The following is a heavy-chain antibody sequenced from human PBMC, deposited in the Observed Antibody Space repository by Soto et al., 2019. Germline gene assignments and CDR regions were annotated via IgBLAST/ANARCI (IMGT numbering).Heavy chain of an antibody. V-gene: IGHV4-39*01. J-gene: IGHJ4*02. CDR2: IYYSGST. Sequence: SETLSLTCTVSGGSISSSSYYWGWIRQPPGKGLEWIGSIYYSGSTYYNPSLKSRVTISVDTSKDQFSLKLSSVTAADTAVYYCARPRPYCSSTSCNLYYFDYWGQGTLVTVS. D-gene: IGHD2-2*01. CDR3: ARPRPYCSSTSCNLYYFDY. CDR1: GGSISSSSYY.